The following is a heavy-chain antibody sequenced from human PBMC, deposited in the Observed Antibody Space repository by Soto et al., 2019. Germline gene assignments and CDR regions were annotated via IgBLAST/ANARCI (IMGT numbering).Heavy chain of an antibody. CDR1: GFSFSSHS. CDR3: VRAKGWTDISCLR. CDR2: ISSTSSII. Sequence: EVQLVESGGGLVQPGGFLRLSCAASGFSFSSHSMNWVRQAPGKGLEWVSYISSTSSIIYYADSVKGRFTTSRDNAKNSMYLKMNSLRAEATAVYYCVRAKGWTDISCLRWGQGTLVIVSS. D-gene: IGHD3-9*01. V-gene: IGHV3-48*01. J-gene: IGHJ1*01.